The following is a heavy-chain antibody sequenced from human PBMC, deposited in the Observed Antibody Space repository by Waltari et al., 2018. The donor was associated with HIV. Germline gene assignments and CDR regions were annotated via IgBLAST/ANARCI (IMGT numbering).Heavy chain of an antibody. V-gene: IGHV1-69*01. CDR3: ARDAIPKGVFFQH. CDR2: ITPLYGIA. Sequence: VQLVQSAAEVQQSGSSVEVSCTASGGPFSNYAFSLVRQAPGQAPEWMGGITPLYGIANYAQVFQGRVTINADESTTTLFMELSSLRSDDTAVYYCARDAIPKGVFFQHWGQGTLLVVSS. CDR1: GGPFSNYA. J-gene: IGHJ1*01. D-gene: IGHD2-2*02.